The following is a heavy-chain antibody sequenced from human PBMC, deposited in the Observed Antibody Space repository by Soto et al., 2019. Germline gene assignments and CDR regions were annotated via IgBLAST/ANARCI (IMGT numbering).Heavy chain of an antibody. J-gene: IGHJ4*02. V-gene: IGHV3-30-3*01. Sequence: QVQLVESGGGVVQPGRSLRLSCAASGFTFSDYAMHWVRQTPGKGLEWVALISYDGTNKYYADSVKGRFTISRDNSKNTLYLHKDSLRAEDTAVYYCLRDRWLTLGGDYWGQGTLVTVSS. CDR1: GFTFSDYA. D-gene: IGHD6-19*01. CDR3: LRDRWLTLGGDY. CDR2: ISYDGTNK.